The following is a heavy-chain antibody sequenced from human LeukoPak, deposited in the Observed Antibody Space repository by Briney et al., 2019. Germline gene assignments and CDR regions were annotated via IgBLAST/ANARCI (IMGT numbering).Heavy chain of an antibody. CDR2: ISSSGSSI. Sequence: PGGSLRLSCEASEFTLSSFEMNLLRQATGKEVEWVSYISSSGSSIYYGDSVKGRFTISRDNAKNSLYLQMNSLRAEDTAVYHCARGAGGYFDYWGQGTLVTVSS. J-gene: IGHJ4*02. D-gene: IGHD3-10*01. V-gene: IGHV3-48*03. CDR1: EFTLSSFE. CDR3: ARGAGGYFDY.